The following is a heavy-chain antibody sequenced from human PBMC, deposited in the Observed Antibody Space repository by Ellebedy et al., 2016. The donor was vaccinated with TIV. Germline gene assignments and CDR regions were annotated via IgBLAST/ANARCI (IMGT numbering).Heavy chain of an antibody. Sequence: MPSETLSLICTVSASTISTSYLRWTRYPPGTGLEWIGYIYYSGSTNYNPSLKSRVTISVDTSKNQFSLKLSSVTAADTAVHYRARGGGPNAFDIWGQGTMVTVSS. CDR1: ASTISTSY. CDR3: ARGGGPNAFDI. V-gene: IGHV4-59*01. CDR2: IYYSGST. J-gene: IGHJ3*02.